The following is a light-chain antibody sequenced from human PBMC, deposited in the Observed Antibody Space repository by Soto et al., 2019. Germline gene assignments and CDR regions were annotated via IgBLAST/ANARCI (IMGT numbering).Light chain of an antibody. J-gene: IGLJ2*01. V-gene: IGLV2-14*01. CDR1: SSDVGGYNY. CDR3: SSYTSSSTV. Sequence: QYALTQPASVSGSPGQSITISCTGTSSDVGGYNYVSWYQQHPGKAPKLMIYDVSKRPSGVSSRFAGSKSGNTASLTISGLQAEDEADYYCSSYTSSSTVFGGGTKLTVL. CDR2: DVS.